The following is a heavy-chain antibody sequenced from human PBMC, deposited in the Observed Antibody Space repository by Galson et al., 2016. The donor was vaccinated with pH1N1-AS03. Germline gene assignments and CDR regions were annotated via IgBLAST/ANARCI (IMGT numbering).Heavy chain of an antibody. CDR2: IYSGVSADT. J-gene: IGHJ3*02. D-gene: IGHD5-18*01. V-gene: IGHV5-51*01. Sequence: KPGESLKISCKGSGYSSVSYWIGWVRQMPGKGLEWMGVIYSGVSADTRYSPSFQGQVTISADKSISTAYLQWSSLKASDSAIYYCARTSGYSSHWALDIWGQGTMVTVSS. CDR3: ARTSGYSSHWALDI. CDR1: GYSSVSYW.